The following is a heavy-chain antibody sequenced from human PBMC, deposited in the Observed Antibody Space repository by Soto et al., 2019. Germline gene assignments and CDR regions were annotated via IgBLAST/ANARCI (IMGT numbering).Heavy chain of an antibody. CDR2: LQTDGSHP. CDR3: GRGGDPDY. CDR1: GFKFDYYW. Sequence: EVHLVAFGGGLVQPGGSLRLSCVASGFKFDYYWMHWVLQAPGEGLMWVSRLQTDGSHPDYAASVKGRFTISRDNPKNTLYLQMNNLRVDDTAVYYCGRGGDPDYWCQGTVVTVSS. D-gene: IGHD2-21*02. V-gene: IGHV3-74*01. J-gene: IGHJ4*02.